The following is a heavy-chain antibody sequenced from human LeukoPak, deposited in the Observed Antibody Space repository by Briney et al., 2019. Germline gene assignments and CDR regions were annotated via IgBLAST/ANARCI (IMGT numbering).Heavy chain of an antibody. CDR2: ITSGSTI. J-gene: IGHJ4*02. CDR3: ARAPEYQLLYGNYFDY. V-gene: IGHV3-11*01. Sequence: PGGSLRLSCAASGFTFSDYYMNWIRQAPGKGLEWVSYITSGSTIYYADSVKGRFTISRDNAKSSLYLQMNSLRAEDTAVYYCARAPEYQLLYGNYFDYWGQGTLVTASS. D-gene: IGHD2-2*02. CDR1: GFTFSDYY.